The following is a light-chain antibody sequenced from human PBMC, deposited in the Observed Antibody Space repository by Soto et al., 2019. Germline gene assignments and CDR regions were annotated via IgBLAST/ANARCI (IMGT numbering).Light chain of an antibody. V-gene: IGLV1-51*01. CDR1: RSNMGINY. Sequence: QSVLTQPPSVSAAPGQRVTISCSGSRSNMGINYVSWYQQLPGTAPKVLIYDNQKRPSGIPDRFSASKSGTLATLDITGLQTGDEADYYCGTWDSSLTIGVIFGGGTKLTVL. J-gene: IGLJ2*01. CDR2: DNQ. CDR3: GTWDSSLTIGVI.